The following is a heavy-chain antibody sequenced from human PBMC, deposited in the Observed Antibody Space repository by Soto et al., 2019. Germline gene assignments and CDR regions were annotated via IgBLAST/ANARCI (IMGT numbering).Heavy chain of an antibody. V-gene: IGHV4-39*01. Sequence: SETLSLSCTVSGGSISSSSYYWGWIRQPPGKGLEWIGSIYYSGSTYYNPSLKSRVTISVDTSKNQFSLKLSSVTAADTAVYYCVIVGVVGSGSHTPNYYYGMDVWGQGTTVTVSS. CDR3: VIVGVVGSGSHTPNYYYGMDV. CDR2: IYYSGST. D-gene: IGHD3-10*01. CDR1: GGSISSSSYY. J-gene: IGHJ6*02.